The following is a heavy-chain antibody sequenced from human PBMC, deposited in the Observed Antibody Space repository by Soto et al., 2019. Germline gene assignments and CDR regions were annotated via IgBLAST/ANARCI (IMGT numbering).Heavy chain of an antibody. CDR1: GYSFTVYG. D-gene: IGHD3-10*01. V-gene: IGHV1-18*01. CDR3: ARDPGGATGFDP. Sequence: QVRLVQSGAEVKRPGASVKVSCKTYGYSFTVYGISWVRQALGQGLEWMGWMSTYTGDTNYARKFRGRVTMTTDISASTAAMELRSLTSDDTAVYYCARDPGGATGFDPWGQGTPVLVST. J-gene: IGHJ5*02. CDR2: MSTYTGDT.